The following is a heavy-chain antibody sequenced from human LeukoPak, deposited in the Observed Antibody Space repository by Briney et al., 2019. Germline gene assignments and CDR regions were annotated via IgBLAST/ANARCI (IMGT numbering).Heavy chain of an antibody. V-gene: IGHV3-21*01. CDR1: GFTFSSYG. Sequence: PGGSLRLSCAASGFTFSSYGMHWVRQAPGKGLEWVSSISSSSSYIYYADSVKGRFTISRDNAKNSLYLQMNSLRAEDTAVYYCAGLPAYYYDTSGFYFDYWGQGTLVTVSS. CDR3: AGLPAYYYDTSGFYFDY. J-gene: IGHJ4*02. D-gene: IGHD3-22*01. CDR2: ISSSSSYI.